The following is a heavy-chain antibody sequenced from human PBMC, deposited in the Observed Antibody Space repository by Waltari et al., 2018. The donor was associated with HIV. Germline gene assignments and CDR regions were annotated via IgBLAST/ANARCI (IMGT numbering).Heavy chain of an antibody. CDR1: GFTVSRNY. Sequence: EVQLVESGGGLVQPGGSLRLSCAASGFTVSRNYINSVRQAPGKGLEWFSVIYSGGSTYYADSVKGRFTISRDNSKNTLYLQMNSLRAEDTAVYYCASIAYCGGDCYPRGMDVWGQGTTVTVSS. CDR2: IYSGGST. D-gene: IGHD2-21*02. CDR3: ASIAYCGGDCYPRGMDV. J-gene: IGHJ6*02. V-gene: IGHV3-66*01.